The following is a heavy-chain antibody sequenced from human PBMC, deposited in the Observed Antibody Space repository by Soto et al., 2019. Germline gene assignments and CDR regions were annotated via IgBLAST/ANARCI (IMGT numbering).Heavy chain of an antibody. V-gene: IGHV4-34*01. CDR1: GGSFSGYY. CDR2: INHSGST. CDR3: ATIHRSGWYYFDY. D-gene: IGHD6-19*01. J-gene: IGHJ4*02. Sequence: SETLSLTCAVYGGSFSGYYWSWIRQPPGKGLEWIGEINHSGSTNYNPSLKSRVTISVDTSKNQFSLKLSSVTAADTAVYYCATIHRSGWYYFDYWGQGTLVTVSS.